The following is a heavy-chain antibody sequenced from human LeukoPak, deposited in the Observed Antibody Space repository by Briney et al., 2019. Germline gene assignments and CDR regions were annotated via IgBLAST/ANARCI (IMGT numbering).Heavy chain of an antibody. J-gene: IGHJ4*02. D-gene: IGHD1-26*01. V-gene: IGHV3-48*04. CDR2: ISSTSSTI. Sequence: PGGSLRLSCAASGFTFSTYTMNWVRQAPGKGLEWISYISSTSSTIYYADSVKGRFTVSRDNAKKTLYLQMNSLRAEDTAVYYCARVKGGSYYGTAEGFDYWGQGTLVTVSS. CDR1: GFTFSTYT. CDR3: ARVKGGSYYGTAEGFDY.